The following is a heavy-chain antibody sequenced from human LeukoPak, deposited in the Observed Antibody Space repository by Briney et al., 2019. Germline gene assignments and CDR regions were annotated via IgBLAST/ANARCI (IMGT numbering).Heavy chain of an antibody. CDR1: GFTFSDYY. J-gene: IGHJ4*01. V-gene: IGHV3-11*04. CDR3: ARSVSLMYYFDY. CDR2: ISSSGSTI. Sequence: PGGSLRLSCAASGFTFSDYYMSWIRQAPGKGLEWVSYISSSGSTIYYADSVKGRFTISRDTAKNSLYLQMNSLRADATAVYYGARSVSLMYYFDYGGQGTLVTVSS. D-gene: IGHD2-8*01.